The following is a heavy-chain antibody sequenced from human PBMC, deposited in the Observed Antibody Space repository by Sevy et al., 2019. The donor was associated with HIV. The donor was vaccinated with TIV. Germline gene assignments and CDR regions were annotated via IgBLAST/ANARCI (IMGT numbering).Heavy chain of an antibody. V-gene: IGHV3-23*01. CDR2: ITGSAATT. CDR1: GFTFSNYA. Sequence: GGCLRLSCAASGFTFSNYAMSWVRQAPGKGLEWISVITGSAATTYYADSVKGRFTISRDNSKNIVYLQMNSLRAEDTAIYYYAKGQRSPPSTGWYGGDSWGQGTLVTVSS. CDR3: AKGQRSPPSTGWYGGDS. J-gene: IGHJ4*02. D-gene: IGHD6-19*01.